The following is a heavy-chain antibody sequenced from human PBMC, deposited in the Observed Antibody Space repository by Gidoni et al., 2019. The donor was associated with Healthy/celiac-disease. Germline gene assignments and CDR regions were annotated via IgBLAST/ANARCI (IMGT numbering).Heavy chain of an antibody. V-gene: IGHV4-34*01. Sequence: QVQLQQWGAGLLNPSETLSLTCAVYGGSFSVSSWSWIRQPPGKGLEWIGEIKHSGSTNYNPYLKSRVTISVDTSKNQYSLKLSSVTAADTAVYYCARVRRNEPEAKYYYYYYMDVWGKGTTVTVSS. CDR1: GGSFSVSS. J-gene: IGHJ6*03. CDR2: IKHSGST. CDR3: ARVRRNEPEAKYYYYYYMDV. D-gene: IGHD1-1*01.